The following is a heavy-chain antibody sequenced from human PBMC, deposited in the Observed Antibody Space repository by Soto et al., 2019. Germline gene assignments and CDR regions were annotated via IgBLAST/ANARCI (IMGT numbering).Heavy chain of an antibody. Sequence: SETLSLTCTVSGGSITSYYWSWIRQPPGKGLEWIGYIYYSGSTNYNPSLKSRVTISVDTSKNQFSLKLSSVTAADTAVYYCARRYGSAFEIWGQGTMVTVSS. D-gene: IGHD3-10*01. V-gene: IGHV4-59*01. J-gene: IGHJ3*02. CDR1: GGSITSYY. CDR3: ARRYGSAFEI. CDR2: IYYSGST.